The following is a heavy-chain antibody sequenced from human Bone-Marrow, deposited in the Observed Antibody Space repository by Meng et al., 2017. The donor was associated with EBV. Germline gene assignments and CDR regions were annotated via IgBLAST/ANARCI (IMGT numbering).Heavy chain of an antibody. Sequence: GELGGAGVGGVPLGRVLGRSYAVSGLWLGNYGFTWVLQSRGMGTWWVAIRPSDGSQNNGYAESVKGRFTITRDNSKSTLYLQMNSRRTEDTAVYYCAKDLSGRFDPGGKGTLVTAPQ. D-gene: IGHD1-14*01. CDR2: RPSDGSQNN. CDR3: AKDLSGRFDP. V-gene: IGHV3-30*18. J-gene: IGHJ5*02. CDR1: GLWLGNYG.